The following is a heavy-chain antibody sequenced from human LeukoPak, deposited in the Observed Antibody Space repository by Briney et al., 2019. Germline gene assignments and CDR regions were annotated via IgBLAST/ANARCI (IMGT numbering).Heavy chain of an antibody. CDR2: IYYSGST. CDR1: GGSISSSNYY. V-gene: IGHV4-39*07. D-gene: IGHD6-19*01. CDR3: ARDGDVYVSGWYRGGYDY. J-gene: IGHJ4*02. Sequence: ASETLSLTCTVSGGSISSSNYYWGWIRQPPGKGLEWIGSIYYSGSTYYNPSLKSRVTISVDTSKNQFSLKLSSVTAADTAVYYCARDGDVYVSGWYRGGYDYWGQGILVTVSS.